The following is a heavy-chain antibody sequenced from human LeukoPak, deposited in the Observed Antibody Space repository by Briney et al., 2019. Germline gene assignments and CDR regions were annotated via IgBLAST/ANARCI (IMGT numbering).Heavy chain of an antibody. V-gene: IGHV3-74*01. D-gene: IGHD6-19*01. CDR3: ARDCGSSGCDF. Sequence: GGSPRLSCAASGFTFSSYWMHWVRQAPGKGLMWVSRINSDGSTTSYADSVKGRFTISRDNAKNTLYLQMNSLRAEDTAVYFCARDCGSSGCDFWGQGTLVTVSS. CDR1: GFTFSSYW. CDR2: INSDGSTT. J-gene: IGHJ4*02.